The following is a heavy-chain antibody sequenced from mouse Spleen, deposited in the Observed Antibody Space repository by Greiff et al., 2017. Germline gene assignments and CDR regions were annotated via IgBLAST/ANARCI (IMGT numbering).Heavy chain of an antibody. CDR3: ARQGELGRYNFGH. Sequence: EVMLVESGGGLVKPGGSLKLSCAASGFTFSSYTMSWVRQTPEKRLEWVATISGGGGNTYYPDSVKGRFTISRDNAKNTLYLQMSSLRSEDTALYDCARQGELGRYNFGHWGQGTPFTGSA. CDR2: ISGGGGNT. V-gene: IGHV5-9*01. D-gene: IGHD4-1*01. J-gene: IGHJ2*01. CDR1: GFTFSSYT.